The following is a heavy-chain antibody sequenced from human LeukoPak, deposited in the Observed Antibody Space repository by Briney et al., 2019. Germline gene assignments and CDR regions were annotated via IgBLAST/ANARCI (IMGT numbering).Heavy chain of an antibody. CDR1: GCSFSSYG. CDR2: IWHDGGNK. J-gene: IGHJ4*02. Sequence: GGSMRLSCEAAGCSFSSYGVHWGRQAPGEGVERVVLIWHDGGNKYYADSVKSRLTISRDNSTNTLNLKMNSLRAEDTAVYYCARDPLRSYYGSGSPPAYWGQGTLVTVSS. D-gene: IGHD3-10*01. CDR3: ARDPLRSYYGSGSPPAY. V-gene: IGHV3-33*01.